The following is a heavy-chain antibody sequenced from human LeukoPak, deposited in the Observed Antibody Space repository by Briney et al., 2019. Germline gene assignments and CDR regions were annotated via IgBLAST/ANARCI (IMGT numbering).Heavy chain of an antibody. CDR1: GGTFSSYA. CDR2: IFPIFGIA. Sequence: ASVKVSCKASGGTFSSYAISWVRQAPGQGPEWMGRIFPIFGIANYAQKLQGRVTITADKSTSTAYMELSSLRSEDTAVYYCASHLNIVVVPAAIPYYYGMDVWGQGTTVTVSS. D-gene: IGHD2-2*02. V-gene: IGHV1-69*04. J-gene: IGHJ6*02. CDR3: ASHLNIVVVPAAIPYYYGMDV.